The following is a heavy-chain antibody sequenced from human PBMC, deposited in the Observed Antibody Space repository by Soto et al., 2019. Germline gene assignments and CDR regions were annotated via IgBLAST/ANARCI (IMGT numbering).Heavy chain of an antibody. CDR3: ARNWGFGNWFDP. CDR1: GFTFSSYA. V-gene: IGHV3-23*01. Sequence: EVQLLESGGGLVQPGGSLRLSCAASGFTFSSYAMSWVRQAPGEGLEWGSAIRGSGGSTYYADSVKGRFTISRENSKNTLDLQMNSLRAEDTAVYYCARNWGFGNWFDPWGQGTLVTVSS. CDR2: IRGSGGST. D-gene: IGHD7-27*01. J-gene: IGHJ5*02.